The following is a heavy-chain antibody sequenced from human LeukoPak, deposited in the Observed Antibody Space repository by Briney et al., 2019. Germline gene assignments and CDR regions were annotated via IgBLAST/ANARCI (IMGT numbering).Heavy chain of an antibody. CDR1: GYTFANYW. CDR2: FYPAESRV. Sequence: GESLKISCKVSGYTFANYWIGWARQMPGKGLEWVGIFYPAESRVRYGPSFRGQVTISVDKSISTAYLQWNSLEASDSAMYYCARSSKSAFDYWGQGTLVSVSS. D-gene: IGHD3-3*01. J-gene: IGHJ4*02. V-gene: IGHV5-51*01. CDR3: ARSSKSAFDY.